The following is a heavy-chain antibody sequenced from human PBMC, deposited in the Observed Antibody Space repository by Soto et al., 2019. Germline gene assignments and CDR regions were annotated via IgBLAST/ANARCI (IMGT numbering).Heavy chain of an antibody. J-gene: IGHJ5*02. CDR2: IYYSGTT. CDR3: AREYHP. CDR1: GGSVSSGNYY. Sequence: QVQLQESGPGLVKPSETLSLTCTVSGGSVSSGNYYWTWIRQPPEKGLEWIGHIYYSGTTNYNPSLKSRVTISLDMSKNQVSLKLSSVTAADTAVYYCAREYHPWGQGTLVTVSS. V-gene: IGHV4-61*01. D-gene: IGHD2-2*02.